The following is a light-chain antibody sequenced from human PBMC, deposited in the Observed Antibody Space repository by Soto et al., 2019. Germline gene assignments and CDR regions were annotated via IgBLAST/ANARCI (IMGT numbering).Light chain of an antibody. CDR3: QCYDSSLSGWV. Sequence: QSVLTQPPSVSGAPGQRVTISCTGSSSNIGAGYDVHWYQQLPGTAPKLLIYGNSNRPSGVPDRFSGSKSGTSASLAITGLRAEYEADYYCQCYDSSLSGWVFGGGTQLTVL. J-gene: IGLJ3*02. V-gene: IGLV1-40*01. CDR1: SSNIGAGYD. CDR2: GNS.